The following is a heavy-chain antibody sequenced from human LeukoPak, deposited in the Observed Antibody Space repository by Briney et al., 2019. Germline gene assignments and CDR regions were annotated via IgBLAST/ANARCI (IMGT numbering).Heavy chain of an antibody. D-gene: IGHD1-26*01. CDR3: AKSGGYGLIDY. CDR1: GGSISSYY. J-gene: IGHJ4*02. CDR2: IYYSGST. Sequence: SETLSLTCTVSGGSISSYYWSWIRQPPGKGLEWIGYIYYSGSTNYKPSLKSRVTISVDTSKNQFSLKLNSVTAADTAMYYCAKSGGYGLIDYWGQGTLVTVSS. V-gene: IGHV4-59*08.